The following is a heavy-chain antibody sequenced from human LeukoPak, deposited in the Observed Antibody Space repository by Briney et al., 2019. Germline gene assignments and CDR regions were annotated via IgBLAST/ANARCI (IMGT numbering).Heavy chain of an antibody. CDR1: GGSISSGDYY. J-gene: IGHJ4*02. CDR2: IYYSGST. V-gene: IGHV4-30-4*01. Sequence: SETLSLTCTVSGGSISSGDYYWSWIRQPPGKGLEWIGYIYYSGSTYYNPSLKSRVTISVDTSKNQFSLKLSSVTAADTAVYYCARVSSGGRGVDPYYFDYWGQGTLVTVSS. CDR3: ARVSSGGRGVDPYYFDY. D-gene: IGHD3-10*01.